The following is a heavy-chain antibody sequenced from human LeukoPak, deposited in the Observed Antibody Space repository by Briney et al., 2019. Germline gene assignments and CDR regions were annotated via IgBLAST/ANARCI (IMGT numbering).Heavy chain of an antibody. CDR1: GGSISSSSYY. J-gene: IGHJ5*02. CDR3: ARGTIPSVDWFDP. V-gene: IGHV4-39*07. D-gene: IGHD3-3*01. CDR2: IYYSGST. Sequence: SETLSLTCTVSGGSISSSSYYWGWIRQPPGKGLEWIGSIYYSGSTYYNPSLKSRVTISVDTSKNQFSLKLSSVTAADTAVYYCARGTIPSVDWFDPWGQGTLVTVSS.